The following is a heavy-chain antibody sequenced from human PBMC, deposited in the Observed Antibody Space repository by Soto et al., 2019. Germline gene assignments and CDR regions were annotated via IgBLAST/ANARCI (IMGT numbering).Heavy chain of an antibody. V-gene: IGHV4-30-4*01. CDR2: FHSSGAT. D-gene: IGHD3-10*01. J-gene: IGHJ4*01. CDR1: GGSISSADYY. CDR3: ASIWFGDFDY. Sequence: QVQLQESGPGLVKPSQTLSLTCTVSGGSISSADYYWSWIRQPPGKGLEWIGYFHSSGATYKDPSLKRRVTISVATSKNQISLKLASVTAADTAVYYCASIWFGDFDYWGHGTLVTVSS.